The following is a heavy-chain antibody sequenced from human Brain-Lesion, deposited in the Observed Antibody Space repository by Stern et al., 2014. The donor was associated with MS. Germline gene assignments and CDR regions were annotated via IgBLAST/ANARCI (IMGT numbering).Heavy chain of an antibody. CDR2: INPNTGGT. V-gene: IGHV1-2*02. Sequence: VHLMESGAEVKKPGASVKVSCKTSGYIFTGYYIHWVRQAPGQGLEWMAWINPNTGGTKYAQKFQGRVTMSRDTSISTAYVELSSLTSDDTAVYYCARDHYLGMDVWGQGTTVTVSS. D-gene: IGHD1-26*01. J-gene: IGHJ6*02. CDR1: GYIFTGYY. CDR3: ARDHYLGMDV.